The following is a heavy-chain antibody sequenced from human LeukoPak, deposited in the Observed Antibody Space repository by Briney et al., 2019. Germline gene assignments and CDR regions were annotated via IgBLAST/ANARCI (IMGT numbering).Heavy chain of an antibody. CDR1: GFTVSSNY. D-gene: IGHD5-12*01. Sequence: GGSLRLSCAASGFTVSSNYMSWVRQAPGKGLEWVSVIYSGGSTYYADSVKGRFTISRDNSKNTLYLQMNSLRAEDTAVYYCARGLKYSGYGAVPYWGQGTLVTVSS. CDR2: IYSGGST. V-gene: IGHV3-53*01. CDR3: ARGLKYSGYGAVPY. J-gene: IGHJ4*02.